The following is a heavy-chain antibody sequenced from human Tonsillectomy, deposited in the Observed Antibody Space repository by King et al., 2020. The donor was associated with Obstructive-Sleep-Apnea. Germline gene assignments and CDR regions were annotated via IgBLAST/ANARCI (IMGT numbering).Heavy chain of an antibody. D-gene: IGHD2/OR15-2a*01. Sequence: QLVQSGGGLVQPGGSLRLSCAASGFTFSSYSMNWVRQAPGKGLEWVSYISGSTSTIYYADSVKGRFTISRDNAKNSLYLQMNSLRAEDTAVYYCASFHPGTTFRDAFDIWGQGTMVTVSS. CDR3: ASFHPGTTFRDAFDI. J-gene: IGHJ3*02. V-gene: IGHV3-48*04. CDR2: ISGSTSTI. CDR1: GFTFSSYS.